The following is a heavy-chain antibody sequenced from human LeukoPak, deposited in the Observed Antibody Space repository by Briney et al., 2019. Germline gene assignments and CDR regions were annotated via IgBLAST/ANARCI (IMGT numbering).Heavy chain of an antibody. Sequence: SVKVSCKASGGTFSSYAISWVRQAPGQGLEWMGRIIPILGIANYAQKFQGRVTITADKSTSTAYMELSSLRSEDTAVYYCASPGIAAAGLDYWGQGTLVTVSS. CDR1: GGTFSSYA. CDR3: ASPGIAAAGLDY. CDR2: IIPILGIA. V-gene: IGHV1-69*04. J-gene: IGHJ4*02. D-gene: IGHD6-13*01.